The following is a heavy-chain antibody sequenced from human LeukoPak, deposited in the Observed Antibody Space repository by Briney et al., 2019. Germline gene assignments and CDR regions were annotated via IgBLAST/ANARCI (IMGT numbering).Heavy chain of an antibody. V-gene: IGHV4-34*01. CDR2: INHSGST. D-gene: IGHD3-10*01. Sequence: PSETLSLTCAVYGGSFSGYYWSWIRQPQGKGLEWIGEINHSGSTNYNPSLKSRVTISVDTSKNQFSLKLSSVTAADTAVYYCASGLLPQNPGNYSYYMDVWGKGTTVTVSS. CDR3: ASGLLPQNPGNYSYYMDV. CDR1: GGSFSGYY. J-gene: IGHJ6*03.